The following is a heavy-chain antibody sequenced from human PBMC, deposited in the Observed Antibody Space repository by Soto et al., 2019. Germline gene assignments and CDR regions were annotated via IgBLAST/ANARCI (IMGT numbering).Heavy chain of an antibody. Sequence: KTSETLSLTCAASGGSISSGGYSWSWIRQPPGKGLEWIGYIYHSGSTYYNPSLKSRVTISVDRSKNQFSLKLSSVTAADTAVYYCARAREATGYYYGSGSYGSRFDPWGQGTLVTVSS. CDR1: GGSISSGGYS. CDR2: IYHSGST. J-gene: IGHJ5*02. V-gene: IGHV4-30-2*01. CDR3: ARAREATGYYYGSGSYGSRFDP. D-gene: IGHD3-10*01.